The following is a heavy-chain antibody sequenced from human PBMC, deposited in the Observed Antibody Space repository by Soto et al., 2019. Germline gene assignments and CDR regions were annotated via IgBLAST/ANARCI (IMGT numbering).Heavy chain of an antibody. D-gene: IGHD3-22*01. CDR2: IYSGGST. CDR1: GFTVSSNY. V-gene: IGHV3-66*01. J-gene: IGHJ3*02. CDR3: ARCRSGYYFCGAFDI. Sequence: PGGSLRLSCAASGFTVSSNYMSWVRQAPGKGLEWVSVIYSGGSTYYADSGKGRFTISRDNSKNTLYLQMNSLRAEDTAVYYCARCRSGYYFCGAFDIWGQGTMVTVSS.